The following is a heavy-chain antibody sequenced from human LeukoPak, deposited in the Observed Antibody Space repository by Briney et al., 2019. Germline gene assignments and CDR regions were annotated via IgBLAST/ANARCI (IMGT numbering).Heavy chain of an antibody. CDR2: ISGSGRPT. Sequence: GGSLRLSCQASGFTFSSHAMTWDRQAPGKGLEWVSTISGSGRPTYFADSVKGRFAISRDNSKNTLSLQMNSLRAEDTAFYFCAQDPAGVVINWGQGTLVTVSS. V-gene: IGHV3-23*01. CDR1: GFTFSSHA. D-gene: IGHD3-22*01. CDR3: AQDPAGVVIN. J-gene: IGHJ4*02.